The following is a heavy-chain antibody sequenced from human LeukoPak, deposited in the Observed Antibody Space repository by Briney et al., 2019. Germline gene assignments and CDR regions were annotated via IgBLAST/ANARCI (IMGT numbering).Heavy chain of an antibody. J-gene: IGHJ5*01. V-gene: IGHV5-51*01. CDR1: GYSFTTYW. Sequence: PGESLKISCKGSGYSFTTYWVGWVRQMPGRGLEWMGIIYPGDSDTRYSPSFQGQVTISADKSISTAYLQWSSLKASDSAIYYCARTYSGTYPAWFDSWGQGTLVTVSS. D-gene: IGHD1-26*01. CDR2: IYPGDSDT. CDR3: ARTYSGTYPAWFDS.